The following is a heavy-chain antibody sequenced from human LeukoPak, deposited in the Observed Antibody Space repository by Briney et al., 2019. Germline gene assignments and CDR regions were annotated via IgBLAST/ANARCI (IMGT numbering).Heavy chain of an antibody. J-gene: IGHJ6*03. CDR3: ARAGFYYYMDV. D-gene: IGHD6-19*01. Sequence: ASVKVSCKASGYTFTKYGINWVRQAPGQGVDWMGWISAYNGNTNYAQKLQGRVTMTTDTSTSTAYMELRSLRSDDTAVYYCARAGFYYYMDVWGKGTTVTVSS. CDR2: ISAYNGNT. V-gene: IGHV1-18*01. CDR1: GYTFTKYG.